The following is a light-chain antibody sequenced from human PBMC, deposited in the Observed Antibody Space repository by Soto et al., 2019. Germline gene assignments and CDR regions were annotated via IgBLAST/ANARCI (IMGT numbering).Light chain of an antibody. CDR3: QQSYSTLGT. CDR1: QSISSY. V-gene: IGKV1-39*01. CDR2: AAS. J-gene: IGKJ1*01. Sequence: DIQMTQSPSSLSASVGDRVTITCRASQSISSYLNWYQQKPGKAPKLLIYAASSLQSGVPSRFSGSGSGTDFTLTISSLQPQVFATYYCQQSYSTLGTFGQGTKVEIK.